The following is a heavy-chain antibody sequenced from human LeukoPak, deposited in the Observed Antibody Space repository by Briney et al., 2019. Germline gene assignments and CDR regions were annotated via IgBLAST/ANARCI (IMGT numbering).Heavy chain of an antibody. V-gene: IGHV4-39*01. J-gene: IGHJ4*02. D-gene: IGHD2-2*01. CDR1: GGSISSSSYY. Sequence: PSETLSLTCTVSGGSISSSSYYWGWIRQPPGKGLEWIGSIYYSGSTYYNPSLKSRVTISVDTSKNQFSLKLSSVTAADTAVYYCARNTLYCSSTSCYDYWGQGTLVTVSS. CDR2: IYYSGST. CDR3: ARNTLYCSSTSCYDY.